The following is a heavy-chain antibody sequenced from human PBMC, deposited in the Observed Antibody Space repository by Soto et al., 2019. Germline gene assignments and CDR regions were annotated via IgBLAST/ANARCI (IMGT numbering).Heavy chain of an antibody. CDR1: GFTFSSYG. D-gene: IGHD6-13*01. CDR3: AKDLGSSWHHFDY. Sequence: QVQLVESGGGVVQPGRSLRLSCAASGFTFSSYGMHWVRQAPGKGLEWVAVISYDGSNKYYADSVKGRFTISRDNSKNTLYLQMNSLRAEDTAVYYCAKDLGSSWHHFDYWGQGTLVTVSS. J-gene: IGHJ4*02. V-gene: IGHV3-30*18. CDR2: ISYDGSNK.